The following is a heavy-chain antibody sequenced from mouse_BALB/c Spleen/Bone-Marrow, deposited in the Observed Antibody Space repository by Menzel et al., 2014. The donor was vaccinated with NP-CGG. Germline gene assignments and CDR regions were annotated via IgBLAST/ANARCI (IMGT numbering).Heavy chain of an antibody. V-gene: IGHV1-31*01. Sequence: EVQLVESGPELVKPGASVKISCKASGYSFTGSYMHWVKQSHGNSLDWIGYIYPYNGVSSYNQKFEGKATLTVDKSSSTAYMELRSLTSDDSAVYHCESRGEYFDVWGAGTTVTVSS. CDR1: GYSFTGSY. CDR2: IYPYNGVS. CDR3: ESRGEYFDV. J-gene: IGHJ1*01.